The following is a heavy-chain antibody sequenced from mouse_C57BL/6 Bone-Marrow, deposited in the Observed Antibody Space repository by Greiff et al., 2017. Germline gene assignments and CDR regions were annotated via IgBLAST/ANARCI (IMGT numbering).Heavy chain of an antibody. Sequence: EVMLVESEGGLVQPGSSMKLSCTASGFTFSDYYMAWVRQVPEKGLEWVANINYDGSSTYYLDSLKSRFIISRDNAKNILYLQMSSLKSEDTATYYCASVHYYGSSYGFAYWGQGTLVTVSA. J-gene: IGHJ3*01. CDR3: ASVHYYGSSYGFAY. CDR2: INYDGSST. D-gene: IGHD1-1*01. V-gene: IGHV5-16*01. CDR1: GFTFSDYY.